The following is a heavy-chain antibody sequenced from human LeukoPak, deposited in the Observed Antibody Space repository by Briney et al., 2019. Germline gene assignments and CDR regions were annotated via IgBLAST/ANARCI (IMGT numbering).Heavy chain of an antibody. D-gene: IGHD5-12*01. V-gene: IGHV1-2*04. CDR1: GYTFTGYY. CDR3: ARGADAPGYHISDPYYYYYGMDV. Sequence: ASVKVSCKASGYTFTGYYMHWVRQAPGQGLEWMGWINPNSGGTNYAQKFQGWVTMTRDTPISTAYMELSRLRSDDTAVYYCARGADAPGYHISDPYYYYYGMDVWGQGTTVTVSS. CDR2: INPNSGGT. J-gene: IGHJ6*02.